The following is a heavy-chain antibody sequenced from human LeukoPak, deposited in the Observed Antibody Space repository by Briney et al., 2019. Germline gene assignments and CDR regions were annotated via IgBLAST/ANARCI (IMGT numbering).Heavy chain of an antibody. CDR3: ARHLPEESIAARRGGYYYYGMDV. Sequence: PGVSLQISFQGSGCSVTNYWIRWVGPPAGKDVAGMGMVYPGDCDTKHSPSFQGQVTISADKSISTAYLQWSSLKASDTAMYYCARHLPEESIAARRGGYYYYGMDVWGQGTTVTVSS. CDR2: VYPGDCDT. V-gene: IGHV5-51*01. D-gene: IGHD6-6*01. J-gene: IGHJ6*02. CDR1: GCSVTNYW.